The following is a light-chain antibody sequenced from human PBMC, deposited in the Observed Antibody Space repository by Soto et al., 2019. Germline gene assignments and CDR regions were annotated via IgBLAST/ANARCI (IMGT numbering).Light chain of an antibody. J-gene: IGKJ5*01. CDR3: QQRNNWPPIT. V-gene: IGKV3D-20*02. CDR1: QSVSYY. Sequence: EIVLTQSPGTLSLSPGERATLSCRASQSVSYYLAWYQQKPGQAPRLLIYDASSRATGVPDRFSGSGSGTDFTLTISRMEPEDFAVYYCQQRNNWPPITFGQGTRLEI. CDR2: DAS.